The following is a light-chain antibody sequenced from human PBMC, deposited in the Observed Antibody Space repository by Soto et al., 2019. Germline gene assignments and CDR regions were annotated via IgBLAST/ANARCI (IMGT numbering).Light chain of an antibody. J-gene: IGKJ1*01. CDR3: QHYRRNTWS. V-gene: IGKV1-9*01. Sequence: DLQMTQSPSSLSAPVGDRVTITCQASQNINNYLAWYQQKPGKAPKLLIYAASTLQSGVPSRFSGSGSGTEFTLTITTLQPDDFATYFCQHYRRNTWSFGPGTKVDI. CDR1: QNINNY. CDR2: AAS.